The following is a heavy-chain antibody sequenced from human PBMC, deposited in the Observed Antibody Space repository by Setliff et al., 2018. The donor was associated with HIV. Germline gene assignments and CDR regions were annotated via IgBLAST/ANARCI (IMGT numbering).Heavy chain of an antibody. CDR3: AKELAASGLGYFDS. Sequence: GGSLRLSCAASGFAFSSHQMSWVRQAPGKGLEWVAKIRQDGTDKYYVDSVKGRFTISRDNAKNSLYLQMNSLRAEDTAIYYCAKELAASGLGYFDSWGRGILVTSPQ. J-gene: IGHJ4*02. CDR2: IRQDGTDK. V-gene: IGHV3-7*01. D-gene: IGHD3-22*01. CDR1: GFAFSSHQ.